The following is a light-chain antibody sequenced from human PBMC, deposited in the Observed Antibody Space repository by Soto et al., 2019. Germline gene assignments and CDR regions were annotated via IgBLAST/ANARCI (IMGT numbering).Light chain of an antibody. CDR3: QQRSNWPSWT. CDR1: QSVSSY. Sequence: EVVLTQSPATLSLSPGDRATLSCRASQSVSSYLAWYQQKPGQAPRLLIYDASNRAAGIPARFSGSGSGTDFTLIISSLEPEDFAVYYCQQRSNWPSWTFGQGTKVEIK. CDR2: DAS. J-gene: IGKJ1*01. V-gene: IGKV3-11*01.